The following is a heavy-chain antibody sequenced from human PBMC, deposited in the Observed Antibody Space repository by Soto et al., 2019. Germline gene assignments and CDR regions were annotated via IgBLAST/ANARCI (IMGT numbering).Heavy chain of an antibody. CDR2: INAGNGNT. CDR3: ASNLGSSWSYYGMDV. D-gene: IGHD6-13*01. J-gene: IGHJ6*02. V-gene: IGHV1-3*05. CDR1: GYTFTSYA. Sequence: QVQLVQSGAEEKKPGASVKVSCKASGYTFTSYAMHWVRQAPGQRLEWMGWINAGNGNTKYSQKFQGRVTITRDTSASTAYMELSSLRSEDTAVYCCASNLGSSWSYYGMDVWGQWTTVTVSS.